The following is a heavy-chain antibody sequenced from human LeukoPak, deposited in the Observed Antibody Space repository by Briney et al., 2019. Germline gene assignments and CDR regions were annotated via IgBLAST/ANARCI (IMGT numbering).Heavy chain of an antibody. Sequence: GGSLRLSCAASGFTFSAYWMSWVRQAPGKGLEWVANIKEDGSEKYYVDSVKGRFTISRDNAENSLSLQMNSLRAEDTAVYYCASVRGSLSCPDYWGQGTLVTVSS. CDR1: GFTFSAYW. D-gene: IGHD2-15*01. CDR3: ASVRGSLSCPDY. J-gene: IGHJ4*02. V-gene: IGHV3-7*01. CDR2: IKEDGSEK.